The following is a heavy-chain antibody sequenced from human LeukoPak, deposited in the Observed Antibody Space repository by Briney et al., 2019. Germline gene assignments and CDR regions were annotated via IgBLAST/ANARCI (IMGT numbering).Heavy chain of an antibody. J-gene: IGHJ3*02. CDR1: GFTFSSHG. V-gene: IGHV3-30*02. CDR3: AKDRGWLQFPYAFDI. D-gene: IGHD5-24*01. CDR2: IRYDGSNK. Sequence: QPGGSLRLSCAASGFTFSSHGMYWVRQAPGKGLEWVAFIRYDGSNKYYADSVKGRFTISRDNSKNTLYVQMNSLRPEETAVYYCAKDRGWLQFPYAFDIWGQGTMVTVSS.